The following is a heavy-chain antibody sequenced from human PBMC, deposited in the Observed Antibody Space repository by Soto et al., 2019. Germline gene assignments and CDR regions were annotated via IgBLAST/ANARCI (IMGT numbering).Heavy chain of an antibody. V-gene: IGHV3-23*01. CDR3: AKDPSTGYADH. Sequence: EVQLLESGGDLVQPGGSLRLSCVASGFTFSGYAMTWVRQAPGKGLEWVSTISPGGDTHYADSVKGRFTISRDNAKDTLLIEMNSLRAEDTAVYYCAKDPSTGYADHWGQGTLVTVSS. CDR2: ISPGGDT. CDR1: GFTFSGYA. D-gene: IGHD3-9*01. J-gene: IGHJ4*02.